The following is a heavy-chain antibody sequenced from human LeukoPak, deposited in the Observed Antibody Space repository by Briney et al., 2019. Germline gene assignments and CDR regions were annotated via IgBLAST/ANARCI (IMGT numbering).Heavy chain of an antibody. CDR2: IYSGGST. J-gene: IGHJ4*02. V-gene: IGHV3-66*02. Sequence: GGSLRLSCAASGFTVSSNYMSWVRQAPGKELEWVSVIYSGGSTYYADSVKGRFTTSRDNSKNTLYLQMNSLRAEDTAVYYCARTPYSSGWYVYWGQGTLVTVSS. CDR1: GFTVSSNY. CDR3: ARTPYSSGWYVY. D-gene: IGHD6-19*01.